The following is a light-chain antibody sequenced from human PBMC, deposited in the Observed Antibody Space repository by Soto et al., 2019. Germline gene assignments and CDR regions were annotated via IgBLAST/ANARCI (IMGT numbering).Light chain of an antibody. V-gene: IGKV1-5*01. CDR3: QHYHSSSWT. J-gene: IGKJ1*01. CDR2: DAS. CDR1: QTIQTF. Sequence: DIRMTQSPSTLSASVGDRVTITCRASQTIQTFFAWYQKKEGKAPKLLIYDASSLETGVPSRLSGSRYGTELTITISSLKHDDFETYYCQHYHSSSWTFGHGTKVDIK.